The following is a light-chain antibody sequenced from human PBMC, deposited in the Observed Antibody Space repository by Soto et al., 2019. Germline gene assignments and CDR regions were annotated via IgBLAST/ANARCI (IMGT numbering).Light chain of an antibody. CDR1: QSVTSSY. CDR3: QQYGKLPIT. V-gene: IGKV3-20*01. Sequence: EIVLTQSPGTLSLSPGERATLSCRASQSVTSSYLTWYQQKPGQAPRLLIYGASTRAAGIPDRFSGSGSGTDFTLTISSLESEDFAVYYCQQYGKLPITFGQGTRLEIK. CDR2: GAS. J-gene: IGKJ5*01.